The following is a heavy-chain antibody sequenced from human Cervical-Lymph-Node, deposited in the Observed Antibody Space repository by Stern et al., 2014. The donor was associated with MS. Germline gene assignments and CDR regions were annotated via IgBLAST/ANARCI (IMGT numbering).Heavy chain of an antibody. CDR2: VKSKTGGGTT. CDR3: TTNSRAMASSLYFDL. D-gene: IGHD5-18*01. Sequence: EVHLVESGGGLVKPGGSLRLSCAASGFTFTNAWMTWVRQVPGKGLEWVGRVKSKTGGGTTDYAAPVKGRFTISRDDLKNTLYLQMDSLKTEDTAMYYCTTNSRAMASSLYFDLWGRGTLVAVSS. J-gene: IGHJ2*01. CDR1: GFTFTNAW. V-gene: IGHV3-15*01.